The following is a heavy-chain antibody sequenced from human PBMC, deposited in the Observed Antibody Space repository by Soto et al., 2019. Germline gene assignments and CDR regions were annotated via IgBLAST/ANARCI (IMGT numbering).Heavy chain of an antibody. V-gene: IGHV1-18*01. CDR3: AGCSSTSCSGWFDP. CDR1: GYTFTSYV. CDR2: ISAYNGNT. Sequence: ASVKVSCKASGYTFTSYVISWVRQAPGQGLEWMGWISAYNGNTNYAQKLQGRVTMTTDTSTSTAYMELRSLRSDDTAVYYCAGCSSTSCSGWFDPWGQGTLVTVSS. J-gene: IGHJ5*02. D-gene: IGHD2-2*01.